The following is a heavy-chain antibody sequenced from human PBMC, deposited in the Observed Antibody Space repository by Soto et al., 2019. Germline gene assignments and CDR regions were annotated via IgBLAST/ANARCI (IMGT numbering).Heavy chain of an antibody. CDR3: ARDKSGSHEGGLGDY. CDR2: IWYDGSNK. J-gene: IGHJ4*02. CDR1: RFTFSIHG. D-gene: IGHD5-12*01. Sequence: QVQLVESGGGVVQPGRSLRLSCAASRFTFSIHGMHWVRQAPGKGLEWVAVIWYDGSNKYYADSVKGRFTISRDNSKNMLYLQMNSQRAEDTAVYYCARDKSGSHEGGLGDYWGQGTLVTVSS. V-gene: IGHV3-33*01.